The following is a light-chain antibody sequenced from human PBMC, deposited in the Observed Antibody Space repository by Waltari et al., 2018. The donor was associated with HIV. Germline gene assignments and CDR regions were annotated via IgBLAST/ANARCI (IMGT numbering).Light chain of an antibody. CDR1: QSLVHSDGNTY. CDR2: QIS. J-gene: IGKJ1*01. CDR3: MQSTQFPRS. Sequence: DVVLTQTPLSSPVTVGQPASISCRSSQSLVHSDGNTYLNWLHQRPGQPPRLLIYQISKRCSGVPDRFSGSGAGTDFTLRISRVEVEDVGVYYCMQSTQFPRSFGQGTKVEIK. V-gene: IGKV2-24*01.